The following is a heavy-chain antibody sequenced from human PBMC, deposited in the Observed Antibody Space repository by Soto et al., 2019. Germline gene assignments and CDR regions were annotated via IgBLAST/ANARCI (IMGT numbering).Heavy chain of an antibody. D-gene: IGHD3-3*01. J-gene: IGHJ6*03. V-gene: IGHV3-72*01. CDR2: TRNKANSYTT. Sequence: GGSLTLSCAASGFTFSDHYMDWVRQAPGKGLEWVGRTRNKANSYTTEYAASVKGRFTISRDDSKNSLYLQMNSLKTEDTAVYYCARGYDFFGGVEYYYMDVWGKGTTVTVSS. CDR3: ARGYDFFGGVEYYYMDV. CDR1: GFTFSDHY.